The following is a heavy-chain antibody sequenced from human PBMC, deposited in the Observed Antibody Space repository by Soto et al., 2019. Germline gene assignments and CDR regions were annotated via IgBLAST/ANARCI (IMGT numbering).Heavy chain of an antibody. CDR3: ARISGSYYIDY. J-gene: IGHJ4*02. CDR1: GGTFSSYT. V-gene: IGHV1-69*02. D-gene: IGHD1-26*01. CDR2: IIPILGIA. Sequence: QVQLVQSGAEVKKPGSSVKVSCKASGGTFSSYTISWVRQAPGQGLEWMGRIIPILGIANYAQKFQGRVTITADKATSTAYMELSSLRSEDTAVYYCARISGSYYIDYWGQGTLVTVSS.